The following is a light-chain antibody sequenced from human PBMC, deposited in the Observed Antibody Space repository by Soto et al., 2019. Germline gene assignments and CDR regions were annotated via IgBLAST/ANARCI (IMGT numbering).Light chain of an antibody. CDR3: QQYNNYSGT. J-gene: IGKJ1*01. Sequence: DIQMTQSPSTLSASVGDRVTITCRASQSVNSWLAWYQQNPGKAPKLLIYKASNLENGVPSRFSGSGSGTEFTLTISGLQHDDFASYYCQQYNNYSGTFGQGTKVEIK. CDR1: QSVNSW. V-gene: IGKV1-5*03. CDR2: KAS.